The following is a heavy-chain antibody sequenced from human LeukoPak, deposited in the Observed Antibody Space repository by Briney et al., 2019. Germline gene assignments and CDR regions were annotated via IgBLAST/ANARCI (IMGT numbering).Heavy chain of an antibody. J-gene: IGHJ4*02. Sequence: GGSLRLSCAASGFTFSPYALHWVRQAPGKGLEYVSAISDNGGSTYYADSVQGRFTISRDNSKNTLYLQMGSLRDEDMAVYYCARGFDNSVRGATYWGQGTPLTVSS. D-gene: IGHD3-10*01. CDR3: ARGFDNSVRGATY. CDR2: ISDNGGST. V-gene: IGHV3-64*02. CDR1: GFTFSPYA.